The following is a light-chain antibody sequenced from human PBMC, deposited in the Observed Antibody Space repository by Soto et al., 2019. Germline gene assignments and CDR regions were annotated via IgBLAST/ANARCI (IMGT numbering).Light chain of an antibody. V-gene: IGLV2-8*01. J-gene: IGLJ1*01. Sequence: QSVLTQPPSASGSPGQSVTISCTGTSSDVGGYNYVSWYQQHPGKAPKLMIYEVSKRPSGVPDRFSASKSGNTASLTVSGLQAEDEGDYYCSSYGGSDNYVFGTGTKFTVL. CDR1: SSDVGGYNY. CDR2: EVS. CDR3: SSYGGSDNYV.